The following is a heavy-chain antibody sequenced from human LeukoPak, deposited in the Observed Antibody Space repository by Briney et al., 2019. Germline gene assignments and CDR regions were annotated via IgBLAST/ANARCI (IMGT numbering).Heavy chain of an antibody. CDR1: GFTFSSYS. Sequence: GGSLRLSCAASGFTFSSYSMTWVRQAPGKGLEWVSYISSSSSTIYYADSVKGRFTISRDNAKNSLYLQMNSLRAEDTAVYYCARDWSASYCGGDCYFRHASPYDYWGQGTLVTVSS. CDR2: ISSSSSTI. CDR3: ARDWSASYCGGDCYFRHASPYDY. D-gene: IGHD2-21*02. J-gene: IGHJ4*02. V-gene: IGHV3-48*01.